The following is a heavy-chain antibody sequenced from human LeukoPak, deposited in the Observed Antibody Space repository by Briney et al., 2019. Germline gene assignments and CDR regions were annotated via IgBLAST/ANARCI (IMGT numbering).Heavy chain of an antibody. Sequence: ASETLSLTCTVSGGFISSSSYYWGWIRQPPGKGLEWIGSIYYSGSTYYSPSLKSRVTISVDTSKNQFSLKLRSVTAADTAVYYCASPLNDYGDYWSPQPVVWGQGTLVTVSS. CDR2: IYYSGST. CDR3: ASPLNDYGDYWSPQPVV. D-gene: IGHD4-17*01. CDR1: GGFISSSSYY. J-gene: IGHJ4*02. V-gene: IGHV4-39*07.